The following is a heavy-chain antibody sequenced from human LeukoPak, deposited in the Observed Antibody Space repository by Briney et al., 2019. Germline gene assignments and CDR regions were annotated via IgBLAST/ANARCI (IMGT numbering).Heavy chain of an antibody. CDR3: ARADGVKNAHDALDI. D-gene: IGHD3-3*01. J-gene: IGHJ3*02. Sequence: SVKVSCKASGGTFSSYAISWVRQAPGQGLEWMGRIIPILGIANYAQKFQGRVTIAADKSTSTAYMELSSLRSEDTAVYYCARADGVKNAHDALDIWGQGTMVTVSS. CDR2: IIPILGIA. V-gene: IGHV1-69*04. CDR1: GGTFSSYA.